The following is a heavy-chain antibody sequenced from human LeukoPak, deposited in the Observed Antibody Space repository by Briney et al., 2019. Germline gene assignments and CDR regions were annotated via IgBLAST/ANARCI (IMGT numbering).Heavy chain of an antibody. D-gene: IGHD1-1*01. V-gene: IGHV1-2*02. J-gene: IGHJ4*02. CDR3: VRDPGYKTLDY. CDR1: GYTFTGYY. Sequence: GASVKVSCKTSGYTFTGYYLHWVRQAPGQGLECMGWININTGGTTYPQKFQGRVTMTRDTSISTAYMELSSLRSDDTAVYYCVRDPGYKTLDYWGQGTLVTVSS. CDR2: ININTGGT.